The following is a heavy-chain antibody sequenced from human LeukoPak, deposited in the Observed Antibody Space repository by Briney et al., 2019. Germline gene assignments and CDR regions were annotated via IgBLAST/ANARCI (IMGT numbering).Heavy chain of an antibody. D-gene: IGHD2-15*01. Sequence: PGGPLRLSCAASGFTFSNAWMSWVRQAPGKGLEWVGRIESKADGGTTDYAAPVKGRFTISRDDSKDTLYLQMNSLKTEDTAVYYCTTDVVVLDYWGQGALVTVSS. V-gene: IGHV3-15*04. J-gene: IGHJ4*02. CDR2: IESKADGGTT. CDR3: TTDVVVLDY. CDR1: GFTFSNAW.